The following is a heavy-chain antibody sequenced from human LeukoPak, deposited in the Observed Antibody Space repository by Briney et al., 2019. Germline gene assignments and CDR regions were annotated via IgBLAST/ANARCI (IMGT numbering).Heavy chain of an antibody. D-gene: IGHD4-17*01. Sequence: PGGSLRLSCAASGFTFTDYFSDYYMTWIRQAPGKGLEWISYVGNRGTTIFYAGSVKGRFTSSRDNSKNSVYLRMNNLRAEDAAVYYCARSRINYGDYYYFGMDVWGQRTTVTVSS. J-gene: IGHJ6*02. V-gene: IGHV3-11*01. CDR1: GFTFTDYFSDYY. CDR2: VGNRGTTI. CDR3: ARSRINYGDYYYFGMDV.